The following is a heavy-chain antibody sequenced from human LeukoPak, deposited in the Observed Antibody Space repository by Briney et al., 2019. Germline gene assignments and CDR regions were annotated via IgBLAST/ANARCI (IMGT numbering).Heavy chain of an antibody. V-gene: IGHV3-23*01. CDR3: ATRPSSYGYYYMDV. Sequence: PGGSLRLSCAASGFTFSSYAMSWVRQAPGKGLEWVSAISGSGGSTYYADSVKGRFTISRDNSKNTLYLQMNSLRAEDTAIYYCATRPSSYGYYYMDVWGKGTTVTVSS. D-gene: IGHD2-8*01. J-gene: IGHJ6*03. CDR1: GFTFSSYA. CDR2: ISGSGGST.